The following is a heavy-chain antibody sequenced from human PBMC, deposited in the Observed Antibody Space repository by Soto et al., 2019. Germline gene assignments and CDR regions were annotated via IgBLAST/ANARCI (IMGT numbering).Heavy chain of an antibody. CDR2: IYWNDDK. V-gene: IGHV2-5*01. D-gene: IGHD6-19*01. J-gene: IGHJ4*02. Sequence: QITLKESGPTLVRPTQPLTLTCTFSGFSLSTSGLGVGWIRQPQGKALEWLALIYWNDDKRYSPSLKARLTITKDTSKNQVVLTMTNMDPVDTATYYCAHRPSGWYLFDYWGQGTLVTVSS. CDR3: AHRPSGWYLFDY. CDR1: GFSLSTSGLG.